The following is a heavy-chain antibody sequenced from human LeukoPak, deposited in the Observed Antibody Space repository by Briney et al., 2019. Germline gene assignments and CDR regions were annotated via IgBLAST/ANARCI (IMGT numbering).Heavy chain of an antibody. D-gene: IGHD3-22*01. CDR1: GGSISSGSYY. CDR2: IYYSGST. Sequence: SQTLSLTCTVSGGSISSGSYYWGWIRQPPGKGLEWIGSIYYSGSTYYNPSLKSRVTISVDTSKNQFSLKLSSVTAADTAVYYCARVSGYYYEVYWYFDLWGRGTLVTVSS. CDR3: ARVSGYYYEVYWYFDL. J-gene: IGHJ2*01. V-gene: IGHV4-39*07.